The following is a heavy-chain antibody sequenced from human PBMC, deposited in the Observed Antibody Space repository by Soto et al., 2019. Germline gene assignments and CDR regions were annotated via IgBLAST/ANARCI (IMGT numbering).Heavy chain of an antibody. J-gene: IGHJ1*01. D-gene: IGHD3-22*01. V-gene: IGHV3-30*18. CDR1: GFTFSSYG. CDR3: AKDSAMIVVVSAFQH. CDR2: ISYDGSNK. Sequence: QVQLVESGGGVVQPGRSLRLSCAASGFTFSSYGMHWVRQAPGKGLEWVAVISYDGSNKYYADSVKGRFTISRDNSKNTLYLQMNSMTAEDTAVYYCAKDSAMIVVVSAFQHWGQGTLVTVSS.